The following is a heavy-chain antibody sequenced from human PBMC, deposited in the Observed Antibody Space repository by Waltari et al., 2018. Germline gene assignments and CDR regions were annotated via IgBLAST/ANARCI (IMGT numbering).Heavy chain of an antibody. V-gene: IGHV4-4*07. D-gene: IGHD6-13*01. CDR3: ARDGGFSSSWYGDWFDP. CDR1: GGSISSYY. J-gene: IGHJ5*02. CDR2: IYTSGST. Sequence: QVQLQESGPGLVKPSETLSLTCTVSGGSISSYYWSWIRQPAGKGLEWIGRIYTSGSTNYNPSLKGRVTMSVDTSKNQFSRKLSSVTAADTAVYYCARDGGFSSSWYGDWFDPWGQGTLVTVSS.